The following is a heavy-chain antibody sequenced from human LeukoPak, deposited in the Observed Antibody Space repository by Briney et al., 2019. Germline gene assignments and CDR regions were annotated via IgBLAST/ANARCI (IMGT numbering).Heavy chain of an antibody. CDR2: IYYSGST. D-gene: IGHD3-22*01. CDR3: ARGSSSYDSSGYRHNWFDP. CDR1: GGSISSYY. Sequence: SETLSLTCTVSGGSISSYYWSWIRQPPGKGLEWIGYIYYSGSTNYNPSLKSRVTISVDTSKNQFSLKLSSVTAADTAVYYCARGSSSYDSSGYRHNWFDPWGQGTLVTVSS. V-gene: IGHV4-59*01. J-gene: IGHJ5*02.